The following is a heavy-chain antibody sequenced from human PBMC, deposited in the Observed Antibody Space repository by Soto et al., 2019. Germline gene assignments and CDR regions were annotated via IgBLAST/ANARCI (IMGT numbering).Heavy chain of an antibody. CDR1: GFSLSTRGVG. Sequence: QITLKESGPTLVKPTQTLTLTCTFSGFSLSTRGVGVGWFRQPPGRALEWLALIYWDDDKRYSPSLQSRLTITXDXPKNQLALTMTTMDPVDTATYSCAHRPYGYKYYIDYWGQGTPVTVSS. CDR3: AHRPYGYKYYIDY. J-gene: IGHJ4*02. V-gene: IGHV2-5*02. D-gene: IGHD5-18*01. CDR2: IYWDDDK.